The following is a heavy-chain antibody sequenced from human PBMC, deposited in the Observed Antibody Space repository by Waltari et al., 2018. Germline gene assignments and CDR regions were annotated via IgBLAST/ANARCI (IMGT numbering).Heavy chain of an antibody. D-gene: IGHD2-2*01. CDR3: ARGSYCSSTSCTRGRDAFDI. Sequence: QVQLVQSGAEVKKPGASVKVSCKTSGYTFTEYYMHWVRQAPGQGLEWMAWINPNSGGTNYAQKFQGRVTMTRDTSISTAYMELSRLRSDDTAVYYCARGSYCSSTSCTRGRDAFDIWGQGTMVTVSS. CDR2: INPNSGGT. CDR1: GYTFTEYY. V-gene: IGHV1-2*02. J-gene: IGHJ3*02.